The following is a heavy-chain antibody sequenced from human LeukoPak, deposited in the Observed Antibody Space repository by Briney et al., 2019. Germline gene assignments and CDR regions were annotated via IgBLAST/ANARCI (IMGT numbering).Heavy chain of an antibody. CDR1: GGSISSYY. D-gene: IGHD6-13*01. J-gene: IGHJ6*02. CDR3: ARLNSSSWYYYYYGMDV. CDR2: IYYSGST. Sequence: SETLSLTCTVSGGSISSYYWSWIRQPPGKGLEWIGYIYYSGSTNYNPSLKSRVTISVDTSKNQFSLKLSSVTAADTAVYYRARLNSSSWYYYYYGMDVWGQGTTVTVSS. V-gene: IGHV4-59*08.